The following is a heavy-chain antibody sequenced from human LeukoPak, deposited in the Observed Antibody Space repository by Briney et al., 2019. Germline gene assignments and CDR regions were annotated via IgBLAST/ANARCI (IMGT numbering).Heavy chain of an antibody. CDR1: GGSISSSSYY. CDR3: AGVAYYDILTGQILRYNWFDP. J-gene: IGHJ5*02. Sequence: KRSETLSLTCTVSGGSISSSSYYWGWIRQPPGKGLEWIGSIYYSGSTYYNPSLKSRVTISVDTSKNQFSLKLSSVTAADTAVYYCAGVAYYDILTGQILRYNWFDPWGQGTLVTVSS. V-gene: IGHV4-39*07. D-gene: IGHD3-9*01. CDR2: IYYSGST.